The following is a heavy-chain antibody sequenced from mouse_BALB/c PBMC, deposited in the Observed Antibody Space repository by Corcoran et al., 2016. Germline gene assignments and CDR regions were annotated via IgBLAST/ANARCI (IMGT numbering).Heavy chain of an antibody. CDR3: ARGYGISHWYFDG. J-gene: IGHJ1*02. CDR2: INPYNDGT. Sequence: EVQLQQSGPELVKPGASVKMSCKASGYTFTSYVMHWVKQKPGQGLEWIGYINPYNDGTKYNEKFKGKATLTSDKSSSTAYMELSSLTSEDSAVYYCARGYGISHWYFDGWSAGTTVTVPS. D-gene: IGHD1-1*01. V-gene: IGHV1S136*01. CDR1: GYTFTSYV.